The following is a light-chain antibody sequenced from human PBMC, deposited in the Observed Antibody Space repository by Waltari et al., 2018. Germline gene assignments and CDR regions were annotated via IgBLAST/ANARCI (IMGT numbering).Light chain of an antibody. V-gene: IGKV1-39*01. CDR1: QSISIY. Sequence: DIQMTQSPSSLSASIGDRVTITCRASQSISIYLNWYQQKPGKAPKLLINAASNLQSGVPSRFSGSGSGTDFTLTISSLQPEDFATYYCQQSYSTPPYTFGQWTKLEIK. J-gene: IGKJ2*01. CDR3: QQSYSTPPYT. CDR2: AAS.